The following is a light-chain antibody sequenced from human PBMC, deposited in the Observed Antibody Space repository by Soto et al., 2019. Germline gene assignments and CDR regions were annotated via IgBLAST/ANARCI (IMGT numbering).Light chain of an antibody. CDR2: EVS. Sequence: QSALTQPASVSGSPGQSITVSCTAAVGLVSWYQQHPGKAPKLMIYEVSKRPSGVPDRFSGSKSGNTASLTVSGLQAEDEADYFCCSYAGSNNYYVFGTGTKVTVL. J-gene: IGLJ1*01. CDR3: CSYAGSNNYYV. CDR1: VGL. V-gene: IGLV2-8*01.